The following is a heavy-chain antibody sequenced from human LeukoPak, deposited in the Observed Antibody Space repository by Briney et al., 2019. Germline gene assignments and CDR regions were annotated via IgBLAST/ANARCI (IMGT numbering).Heavy chain of an antibody. J-gene: IGHJ6*02. D-gene: IGHD2-2*01. CDR3: ASGDCTSTSCYGQYYNYGMDL. CDR1: GFTFTSYD. CDR2: MNPQSGNT. V-gene: IGHV1-8*01. Sequence: ASVKVSCTASGFTFTSYDVNWVRQAPGQGLEWMGWMNPQSGNTGYAQKFQGRVTLTRDTSISTAYMELSSLRSEDTAVYYCASGDCTSTSCYGQYYNYGMDLWGQGTTVTVSS.